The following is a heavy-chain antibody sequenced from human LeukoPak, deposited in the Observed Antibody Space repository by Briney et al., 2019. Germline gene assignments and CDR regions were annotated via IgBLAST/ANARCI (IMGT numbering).Heavy chain of an antibody. CDR1: GGSISSYY. CDR2: VYTSGST. V-gene: IGHV4-4*07. J-gene: IGHJ3*02. D-gene: IGHD6-13*01. CDR3: ARDMGLIYSSRGVFDI. Sequence: PSETLSLTCTVSGGSISSYYWSWIRQPAGKGLEWIGRVYTSGSTNYNPSLKSRVTMSVDTSKNQFSLKLSSVTAADTAVYYCARDMGLIYSSRGVFDIWGQGTMVTVSS.